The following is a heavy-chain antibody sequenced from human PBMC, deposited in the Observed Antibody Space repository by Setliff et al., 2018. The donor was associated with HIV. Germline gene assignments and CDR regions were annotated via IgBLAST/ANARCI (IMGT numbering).Heavy chain of an antibody. J-gene: IGHJ6*03. Sequence: ASVKVSCKASGYTFTGYYMHWVRQAPGQGLEWMGWINPNSGGTNYAQKFQGRVTMTTDTSISTAYMELSRLRSDDTAVYYCARDSGSYCTNRVCPPGYYMDVWGKGTPVTVSS. D-gene: IGHD2-8*01. CDR2: INPNSGGT. CDR1: GYTFTGYY. CDR3: ARDSGSYCTNRVCPPGYYMDV. V-gene: IGHV1-2*02.